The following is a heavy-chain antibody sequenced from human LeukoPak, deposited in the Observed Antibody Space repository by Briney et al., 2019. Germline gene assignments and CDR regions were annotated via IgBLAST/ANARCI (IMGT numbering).Heavy chain of an antibody. D-gene: IGHD3-10*01. CDR2: ISWNSGHL. Sequence: GGSLRLSCSGSGFTFEDYGMHWVRQAPGKGLEWVASISWNSGHLGYGDSVEGRFTVSRDNAKNSLSLEMNSLRVEDTAFYFCAKDIVKGSASGTFDHWGQGTLVTVFS. J-gene: IGHJ4*02. V-gene: IGHV3-9*01. CDR1: GFTFEDYG. CDR3: AKDIVKGSASGTFDH.